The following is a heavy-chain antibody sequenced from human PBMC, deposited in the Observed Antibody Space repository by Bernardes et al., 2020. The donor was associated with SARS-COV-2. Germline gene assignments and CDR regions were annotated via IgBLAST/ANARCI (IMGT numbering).Heavy chain of an antibody. V-gene: IGHV4-39*01. CDR2: IYYSGST. CDR3: ATSRPSLGYSYGPPAVGATRY. J-gene: IGHJ4*02. CDR1: GGSISSSSYY. D-gene: IGHD5-18*01. Sequence: SETLSLTCTVSGGSISSSSYYWGWIRQPPGKGLEWIGSIYYSGSTYYNPSLKSRVTISVDTSKNQFSLKLSSVTAADTAVYYCATSRPSLGYSYGPPAVGATRYWGQGTLVTVSS.